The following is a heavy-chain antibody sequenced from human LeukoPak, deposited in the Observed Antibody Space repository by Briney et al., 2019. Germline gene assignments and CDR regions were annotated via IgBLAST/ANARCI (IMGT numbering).Heavy chain of an antibody. D-gene: IGHD6-19*01. V-gene: IGHV3-74*01. CDR2: INSDGSST. CDR3: ARGHVGWHYYFDY. J-gene: IGHJ4*02. Sequence: GGSLRLSCAASGFTFSSYWMHWVRQAPGKGLVWVSRINSDGSSTSYADSVKGRFTISRDNAKNTLYLQMNSLRAEDTAVYYCARGHVGWHYYFDYWGQGTLVTVS. CDR1: GFTFSSYW.